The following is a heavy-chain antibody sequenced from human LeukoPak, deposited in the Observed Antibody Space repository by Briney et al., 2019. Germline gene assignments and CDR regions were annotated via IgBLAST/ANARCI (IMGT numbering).Heavy chain of an antibody. CDR2: IYSGGST. J-gene: IGHJ6*03. D-gene: IGHD6-13*01. V-gene: IGHV3-53*01. Sequence: PGGSLRLSCAASGFTVSSNYMSWVRQAPGKGLEWVSVIYSGGSTYYADSVKGRFTISRDNAKNSLYLQMNSLRAEDTAVYYCAREAYKKGSSPPLGRETYYYYYYMDVWGKGTTVTVSS. CDR3: AREAYKKGSSPPLGRETYYYYYYMDV. CDR1: GFTVSSNY.